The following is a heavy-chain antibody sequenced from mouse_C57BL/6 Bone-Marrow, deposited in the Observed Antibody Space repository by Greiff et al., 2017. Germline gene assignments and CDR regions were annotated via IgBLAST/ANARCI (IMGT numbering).Heavy chain of an antibody. CDR1: GYTFTSYG. Sequence: VKLQESGAELAKPGASVKLSCKASGYTFTSYGISWVKQRTGQGLEWIGEIYPRSGNIYYHEKFKGKATLTADKSSSTVYMELRSLTAEDSAVYFWARLPWNNYDAWFAYRGQGTLVTVSA. CDR3: ARLPWNNYDAWFAY. CDR2: IYPRSGNI. J-gene: IGHJ3*01. D-gene: IGHD5-2*01. V-gene: IGHV1-81*01.